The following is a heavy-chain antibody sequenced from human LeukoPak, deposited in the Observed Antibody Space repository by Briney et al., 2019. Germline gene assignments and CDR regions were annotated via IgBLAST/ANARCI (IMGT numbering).Heavy chain of an antibody. V-gene: IGHV3-20*01. CDR3: AREGPYDSSGYYYEDY. CDR1: GFTFDDYG. Sequence: TGGSLRLSCAASGFTFDDYGMSWVRQAPGKGLEWVYGINWNGGSTGYADSVKGRFTISRDNAKNPLYLQMNSLRAEDTALYHCAREGPYDSSGYYYEDYWGQGTLVTVSS. J-gene: IGHJ4*02. D-gene: IGHD3-22*01. CDR2: INWNGGST.